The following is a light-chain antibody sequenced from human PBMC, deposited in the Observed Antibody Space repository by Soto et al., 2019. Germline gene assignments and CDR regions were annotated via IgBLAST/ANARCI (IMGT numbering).Light chain of an antibody. V-gene: IGKV3-15*01. CDR2: HAS. CDR3: QQYNEWTLT. Sequence: EIVMTQSPATLSVSPGERATLSCRASQSVSNNLAWYQQKPGQAPRLLIYHASTGATGIPARFSGSGSGTELTLTISSVQSEDFAVYYCQQYNEWTLTFGGGTTVAIK. J-gene: IGKJ4*01. CDR1: QSVSNN.